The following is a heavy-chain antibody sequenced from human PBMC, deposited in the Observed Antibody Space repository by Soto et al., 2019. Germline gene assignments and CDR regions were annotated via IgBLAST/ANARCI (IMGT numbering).Heavy chain of an antibody. CDR2: ISSSSSYI. CDR1: GFTFSSYS. J-gene: IGHJ4*02. D-gene: IGHD3-10*01. CDR3: ARGLPDGSGQHCDY. V-gene: IGHV3-21*01. Sequence: EVQLVESGGGLVKPGGSLRLSCAASGFTFSSYSMNWVRQAPGKGLEWVSSISSSSSYIYYGDSVKGRFTISRDNAKNSLYLQMNSLRAEDTAVYYCARGLPDGSGQHCDYWGQGTLVTVSS.